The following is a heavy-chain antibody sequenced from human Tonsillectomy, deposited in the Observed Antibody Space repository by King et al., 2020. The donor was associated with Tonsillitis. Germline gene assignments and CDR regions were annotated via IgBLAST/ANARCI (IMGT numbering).Heavy chain of an antibody. J-gene: IGHJ5*01. D-gene: IGHD2-15*01. CDR1: GFSFRSKA. CDR2: ISNDGSNE. V-gene: IGHV3-30-3*01. CDR3: ARGACSGGSCYSVLAPQNWFDS. Sequence: VQLVESGGGVVQPGRSLRLSCAASGFSFRSKAMHWVRQAPGKGLEWVAVISNDGSNEYYVESVKGRFTVSRDNSKNTLYLQRNSLRAEDTAVYYWARGACSGGSCYSVLAPQNWFDSWGQGTLVTVSS.